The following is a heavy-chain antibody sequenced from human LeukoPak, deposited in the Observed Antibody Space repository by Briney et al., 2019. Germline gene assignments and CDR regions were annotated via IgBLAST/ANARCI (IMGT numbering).Heavy chain of an antibody. CDR3: ARELDSSGWYSLPDY. CDR2: IYYSGST. V-gene: IGHV4-59*12. Sequence: SETLSLTCTVSGGSISSYHWSWIRQPPGKGLEWIGYIYYSGSTNYNPSLKSRVTISVDTSKNQFSLKLSSVTAADTAVYYCARELDSSGWYSLPDYWGQGTLVTVSS. J-gene: IGHJ4*02. CDR1: GGSISSYH. D-gene: IGHD6-19*01.